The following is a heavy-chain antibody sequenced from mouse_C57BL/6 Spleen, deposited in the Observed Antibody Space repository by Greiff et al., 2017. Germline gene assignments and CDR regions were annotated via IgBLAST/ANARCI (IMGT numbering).Heavy chain of an antibody. CDR2: IDPNSGGT. V-gene: IGHV1-72*01. Sequence: QVQLQQSGAELVKPGASVKLSCKASGYTFTSYWMHWVKQRPGRGLEWIGRIDPNSGGTKYNEKFKSKATLTVDKPSSTAYMQLSSLTSEDSAVYYFARGVYYDYDGDWYFDVWGTGTTVTVSS. J-gene: IGHJ1*03. CDR1: GYTFTSYW. CDR3: ARGVYYDYDGDWYFDV. D-gene: IGHD2-4*01.